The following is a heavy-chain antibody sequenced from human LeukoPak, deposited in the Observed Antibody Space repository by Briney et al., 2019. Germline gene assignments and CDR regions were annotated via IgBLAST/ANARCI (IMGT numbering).Heavy chain of an antibody. CDR3: ARPRKRGYSYGYLY. Sequence: PSETLSLTCTVSGGSISSSSYYWGWIRQPPGKGREWIGSIYYSGSTYYNPSLKSRVTISVDTSKNQFSLKLSSVTAADTAVYYCARPRKRGYSYGYLYWGQGTLVTVSS. CDR1: GGSISSSSYY. CDR2: IYYSGST. J-gene: IGHJ4*02. D-gene: IGHD5-18*01. V-gene: IGHV4-39*01.